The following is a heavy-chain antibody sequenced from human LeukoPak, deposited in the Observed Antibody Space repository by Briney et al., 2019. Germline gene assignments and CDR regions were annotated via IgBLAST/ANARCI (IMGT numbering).Heavy chain of an antibody. CDR3: ARQEDTAMVYYFDY. V-gene: IGHV4-59*08. CDR2: IYYSGST. CDR1: GGSISSYY. D-gene: IGHD5-18*01. Sequence: TSETLSLTCTVSGGSISSYYWSWIRQPPGKGLEWIGYIYYSGSTNYNPSLKSRVTISVDTSKNQFSLKLSSVTAADTAVYYCARQEDTAMVYYFDYWGQGTLVTVSS. J-gene: IGHJ4*02.